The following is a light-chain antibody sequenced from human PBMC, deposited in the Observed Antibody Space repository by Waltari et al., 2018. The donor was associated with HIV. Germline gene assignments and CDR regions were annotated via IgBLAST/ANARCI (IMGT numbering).Light chain of an antibody. V-gene: IGKV2-28*01. Sequence: IVLTQSPLSLPVIPGAPASLSCRSSQSLLHSSGFNYLDWYLQKPGQSPQLLIYLGSHRASGVSDRFSGGGSGTHFTLNLTRVEAEDVGVYFCMQSLQLPLTFGGGTKV. CDR3: MQSLQLPLT. J-gene: IGKJ4*01. CDR1: QSLLHSSGFNY. CDR2: LGS.